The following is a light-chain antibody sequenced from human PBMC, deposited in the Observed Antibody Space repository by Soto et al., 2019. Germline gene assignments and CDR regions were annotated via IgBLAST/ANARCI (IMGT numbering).Light chain of an antibody. J-gene: IGKJ4*01. Sequence: ENVLTQSPGTLSLSPGERATLSCRASQSISSSYLAWYQQKPGQTPRLLIYHASSRATAIPDRFSGSRSGTVFTRTDGRLEPEDFAMFYCQAYGDSLLTFGGGNKVAIK. CDR3: QAYGDSLLT. CDR1: QSISSSY. CDR2: HAS. V-gene: IGKV3-20*01.